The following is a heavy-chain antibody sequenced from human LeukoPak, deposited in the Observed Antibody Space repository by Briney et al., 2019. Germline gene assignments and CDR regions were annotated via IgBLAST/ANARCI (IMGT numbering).Heavy chain of an antibody. CDR2: ITRSRTYI. V-gene: IGHV3-21*01. Sequence: GGSLRLSCAASGFTFSSYSMIWVRQAPGKGLEWVSSITRSRTYIYYADSLKGRFAISRDNAKNSLYLQKNSLTAEDTAVYHCARAAPGNGYFDYWGQGTLVTVSS. J-gene: IGHJ4*02. CDR1: GFTFSSYS. CDR3: ARAAPGNGYFDY. D-gene: IGHD6-13*01.